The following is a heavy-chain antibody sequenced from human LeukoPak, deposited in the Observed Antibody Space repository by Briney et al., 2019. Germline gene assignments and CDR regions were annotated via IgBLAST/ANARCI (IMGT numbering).Heavy chain of an antibody. CDR3: AREGGPYRPLDY. CDR1: GGSISNTNW. CDR2: VNLQGST. J-gene: IGHJ4*02. V-gene: IGHV4-4*02. Sequence: PSETLSLTCGVSGGSISNTNWWTWFRQPPGKGLEWIGEVNLQGSTNYNPSLKSRVAISVDKSENHISLKLTSVTAPDTAVYYCAREGGPYRPLDYSGQGTLVTVAS.